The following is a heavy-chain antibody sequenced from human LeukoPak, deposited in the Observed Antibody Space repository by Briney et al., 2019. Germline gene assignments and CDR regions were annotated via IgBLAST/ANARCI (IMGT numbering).Heavy chain of an antibody. CDR3: ARVVTHWHAFDI. CDR1: GGSISGSDYY. V-gene: IGHV4-39*06. D-gene: IGHD4-23*01. Sequence: SETLSLTCTVSGGSISGSDYYWGWIRQPPGKGLEWIGFMYHTGSTYYNPSLKSRVTISVDTSMNLRLSSVTAADTAVYYCARVVTHWHAFDIWGQGTMVTVSS. J-gene: IGHJ3*02. CDR2: MYHTGST.